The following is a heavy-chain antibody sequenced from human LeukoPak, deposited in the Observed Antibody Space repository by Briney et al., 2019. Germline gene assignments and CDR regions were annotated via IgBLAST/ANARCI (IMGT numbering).Heavy chain of an antibody. CDR3: ARAAVDTAMAYYYYGMDV. CDR1: GYTFTGYY. Sequence: SVKVSCKASGYTFTGYYMHWVRQAPGQGLEWTGGIIPIFGTANYAQKFQGRVTITADESTSTAYMELSSLRSEDTAVYYCARAAVDTAMAYYYYGMDVWGQGTTVTVSS. D-gene: IGHD5-18*01. J-gene: IGHJ6*02. CDR2: IIPIFGTA. V-gene: IGHV1-69*13.